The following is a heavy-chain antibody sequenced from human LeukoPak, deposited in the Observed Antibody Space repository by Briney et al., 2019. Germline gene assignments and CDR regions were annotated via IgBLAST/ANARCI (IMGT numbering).Heavy chain of an antibody. D-gene: IGHD3-10*01. CDR2: ISAYNGNT. V-gene: IGHV1-18*01. J-gene: IGHJ5*02. CDR3: ARDYYYGSGSYWLTPTNWFDP. CDR1: GGTFSSYA. Sequence: SVKVSCKASGGTFSSYAISWVRQAPGQGLEWMGWISAYNGNTNYAQKLQGRVTMTTDTSTSTAYMELRSLRSDDTAVYYCARDYYYGSGSYWLTPTNWFDPWGQGTLVTVSS.